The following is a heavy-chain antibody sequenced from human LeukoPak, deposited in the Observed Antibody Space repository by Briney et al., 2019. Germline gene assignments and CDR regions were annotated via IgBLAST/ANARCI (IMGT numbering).Heavy chain of an antibody. CDR2: INAGNGNT. V-gene: IGHV1-3*03. D-gene: IGHD1-26*01. CDR1: GYTFTSYA. J-gene: IGHJ4*02. CDR3: ARWIYSGSYFDY. Sequence: ASVKVSCKASGYTFTSYAMHWVRQAPGQRLEWMGWINAGNGNTKYSQEFQGRVTITRDTSASTAYMELSGLRSEDMAVYYCARWIYSGSYFDYWGQGTLVTVSS.